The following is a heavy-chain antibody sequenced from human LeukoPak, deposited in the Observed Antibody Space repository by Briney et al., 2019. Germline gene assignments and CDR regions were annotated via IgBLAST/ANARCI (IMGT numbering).Heavy chain of an antibody. CDR2: ISDDGSSE. CDR3: ARENYGSGHCAAFGI. J-gene: IGHJ3*02. CDR1: GFTFSNSV. Sequence: GGSLRLSCAASGFTFSNSVMHWVRQAPCKGLEWVAGISDDGSSEHYADSVKGRFTISRDNSDNTLYVQMNSLRVEDTAVYYCARENYGSGHCAAFGIWGQGTLVTVSS. D-gene: IGHD3-16*01. V-gene: IGHV3-30*04.